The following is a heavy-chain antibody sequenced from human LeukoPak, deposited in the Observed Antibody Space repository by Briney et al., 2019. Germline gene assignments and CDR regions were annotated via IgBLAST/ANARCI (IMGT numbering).Heavy chain of an antibody. CDR2: IYYSGST. CDR1: GGSISSYY. CDR3: ARGGSSWPPLMDV. J-gene: IGHJ6*03. Sequence: SETLSLTCTVSGGSISSYYWSWIRQPPGKGLEWIGYIYYSGSTTHNPSLKSRVTISVDTSKNQFSLKMSSVTAADTAVYYCARGGSSWPPLMDVWGKGTTVTISS. D-gene: IGHD6-13*01. V-gene: IGHV4-59*01.